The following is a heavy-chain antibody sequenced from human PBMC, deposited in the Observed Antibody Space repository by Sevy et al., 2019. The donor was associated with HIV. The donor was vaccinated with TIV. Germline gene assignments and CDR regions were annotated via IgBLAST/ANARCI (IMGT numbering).Heavy chain of an antibody. D-gene: IGHD6-19*01. CDR2: ISYDGTNK. CDR3: ARDDGSHGSSGFYY. Sequence: GGSLRLSCAASGFAFSRHAMHWVRQAPGKGLEWVAGISYDGTNKYYGDSVKGRFTISRDNSKNSVYLHVNSLRTEDTAMYYCARDDGSHGSSGFYYWGQGTLVTVS. CDR1: GFAFSRHA. J-gene: IGHJ4*02. V-gene: IGHV3-30*14.